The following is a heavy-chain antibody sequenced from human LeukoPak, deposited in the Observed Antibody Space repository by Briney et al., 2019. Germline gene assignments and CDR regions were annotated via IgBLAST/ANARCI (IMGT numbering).Heavy chain of an antibody. CDR3: ATMVDTADYMDV. V-gene: IGHV3-33*01. Sequence: TGGSLRLSCAASGFTFSSYGMHWVRQAPGKGLEWVAVIWYDGSNKYYADSVKGRSTISRDNSKNTLYLQMNSLRAEDTAVYYCATMVDTADYMDVWGKGTTVTVSS. CDR2: IWYDGSNK. D-gene: IGHD5-18*01. CDR1: GFTFSSYG. J-gene: IGHJ6*03.